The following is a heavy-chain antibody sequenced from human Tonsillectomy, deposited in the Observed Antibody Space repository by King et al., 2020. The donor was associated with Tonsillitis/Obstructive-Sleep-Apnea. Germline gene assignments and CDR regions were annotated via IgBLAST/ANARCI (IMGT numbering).Heavy chain of an antibody. CDR3: ARDNGGGSAFDI. CDR2: ISHTGST. J-gene: IGHJ3*02. V-gene: IGHV4-34*01. CDR1: GGSLSGYC. D-gene: IGHD3-16*01. Sequence: VQLQQWGAGLLKPSETLSLTCGVYGGSLSGYCWSWIWQPPGKGLEWIGEISHTGSTNYNPSLKSRVTISVDTSKNQLSLRLSSVTAADTAVYYCARDNGGGSAFDIWGQGTMVTVSS.